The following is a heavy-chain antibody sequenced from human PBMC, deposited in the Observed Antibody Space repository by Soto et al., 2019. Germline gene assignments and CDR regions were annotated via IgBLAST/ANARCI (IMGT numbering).Heavy chain of an antibody. CDR2: IKEDGSEI. Sequence: GGSLRLSCAVSGFNVMSYWMSWVRQAPGKGLEWVASIKEDGSEIYYLHSVRGRFSISRDSAGNALQLTMNYLSAEDTGVYFCARDIGFDYVNWGQGNLVTVSS. J-gene: IGHJ4*02. CDR1: GFNVMSYW. CDR3: ARDIGFDYVN. D-gene: IGHD3-16*01. V-gene: IGHV3-7*01.